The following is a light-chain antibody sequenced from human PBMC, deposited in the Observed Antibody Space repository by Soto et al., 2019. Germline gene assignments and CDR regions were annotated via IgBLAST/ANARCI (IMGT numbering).Light chain of an antibody. J-gene: IGLJ1*01. CDR1: SSNIGAGYD. CDR3: QSYDSSLSAYV. CDR2: GNS. Sequence: QSVLTQPPSVSGAPGQRVTISCTGSSSNIGAGYDVHWYQQLPGTAPKLLIFGNSNRLSGVPDRFSGSKSGTSASLAITGLQAEDEADDYCQSYDSSLSAYVFGTGTKVTVL. V-gene: IGLV1-40*01.